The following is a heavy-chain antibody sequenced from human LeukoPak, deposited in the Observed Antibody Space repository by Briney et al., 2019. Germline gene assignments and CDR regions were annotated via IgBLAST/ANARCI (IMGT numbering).Heavy chain of an antibody. V-gene: IGHV3-7*03. J-gene: IGHJ4*02. CDR1: ESIFSSSW. D-gene: IGHD4-17*01. CDR2: IKQDGSKK. CDR3: ARDPAYGALDY. Sequence: GGSLRLSCAASESIFSSSWMSWVRQAPGKGLEWVANIKQDGSKKNYVDSVKGRLTISRDNAKNSLFLQMNSLRAEDTAVYYCARDPAYGALDYWGQGTLVTVSS.